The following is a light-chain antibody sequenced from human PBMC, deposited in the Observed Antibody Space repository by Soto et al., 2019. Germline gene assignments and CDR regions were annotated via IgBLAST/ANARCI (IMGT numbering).Light chain of an antibody. CDR1: QTVRNNY. V-gene: IGKV3-20*01. CDR2: DAS. J-gene: IGKJ4*01. Sequence: EFVLTQPPGTLSLSPGERATLSCRASQTVRNNYLAWYQQKPGQAPRLLIYDASSRATGIPDRFSGGGSGTDFTLTISRLEHEDFAVYYCQQFSSYPLTFGGGTKVDIK. CDR3: QQFSSYPLT.